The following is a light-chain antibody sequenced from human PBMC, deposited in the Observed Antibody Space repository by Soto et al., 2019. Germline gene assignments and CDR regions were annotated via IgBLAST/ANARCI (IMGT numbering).Light chain of an antibody. CDR2: SAS. Sequence: DIQMTQSPASLSVSVGDRVTITCRASQSINNYLNWYLQRPGQAPKLLIRSASTLQRGVPSRFSGSGSRTEFTLTIADLQTDDFGTYYCQQSLTMPITFGHGTRLDSK. CDR1: QSINNY. V-gene: IGKV1-39*01. J-gene: IGKJ5*01. CDR3: QQSLTMPIT.